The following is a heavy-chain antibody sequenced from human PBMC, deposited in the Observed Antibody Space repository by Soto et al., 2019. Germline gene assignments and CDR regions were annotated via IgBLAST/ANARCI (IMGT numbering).Heavy chain of an antibody. Sequence: QVQLVESGGGVVQPGRSLRLSCVTSGFTFSTHGMHWVRQAPGEGLEWVAVIWYDGSKKYYADSVKGRFTISRDNSKNTVNLKMNSLRAEDTAVYYCAAGELLTQGDYGGQGTVVTVSS. CDR1: GFTFSTHG. CDR2: IWYDGSKK. V-gene: IGHV3-33*03. D-gene: IGHD3-10*01. CDR3: AAGELLTQGDY. J-gene: IGHJ4*02.